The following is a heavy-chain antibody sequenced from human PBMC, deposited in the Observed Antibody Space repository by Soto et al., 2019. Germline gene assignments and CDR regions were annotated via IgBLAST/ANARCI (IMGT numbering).Heavy chain of an antibody. D-gene: IGHD7-27*01. Sequence: GGSLRLSCAASGFSFSSYWMHWVRQAPGKGLVWVSRINSDGSSTTYADSVKGRFTISRDNAKNTLYLQMNSLRAEDTAVFYCARVGTGPYNYYFYMDVWGKGTTVTVSS. CDR2: INSDGSST. CDR1: GFSFSSYW. V-gene: IGHV3-74*01. J-gene: IGHJ6*03. CDR3: ARVGTGPYNYYFYMDV.